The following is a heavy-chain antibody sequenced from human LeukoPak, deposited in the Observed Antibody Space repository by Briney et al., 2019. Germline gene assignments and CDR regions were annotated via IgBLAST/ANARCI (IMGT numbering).Heavy chain of an antibody. CDR2: ISFDGNTI. V-gene: IGHV3-30-3*01. Sequence: GGSLRLSCAAFTFPFNTYAMHWFRQAPGKGLEWVAVISFDGNTIYYAESVKGRFTISRDNAKNSLYLQMNSLRAEDTAVYYCARDYRGYSGYAPPGVISWGQGTLVTVSS. CDR3: ARDYRGYSGYAPPGVIS. D-gene: IGHD5-12*01. J-gene: IGHJ4*02. CDR1: TFPFNTYA.